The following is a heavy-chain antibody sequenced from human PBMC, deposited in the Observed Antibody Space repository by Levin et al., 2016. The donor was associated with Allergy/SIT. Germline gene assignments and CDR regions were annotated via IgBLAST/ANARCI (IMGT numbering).Heavy chain of an antibody. CDR1: GFTFSDYY. Sequence: GESLKISCAASGFTFSDYYMSWIRQAPGKGLEWVSYISSSSSYTNYADSVKGRFTISRDNAKNSLYLQMNSLRAEDTAVYYCAGGYSGYDPPDYWGQGTLVTVSS. V-gene: IGHV3-11*06. CDR3: AGGYSGYDPPDY. CDR2: ISSSSSYT. D-gene: IGHD5-12*01. J-gene: IGHJ4*02.